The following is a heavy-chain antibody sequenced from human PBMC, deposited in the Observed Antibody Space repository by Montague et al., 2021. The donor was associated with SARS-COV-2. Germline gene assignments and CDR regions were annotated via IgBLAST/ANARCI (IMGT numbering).Heavy chain of an antibody. J-gene: IGHJ6*02. CDR3: ARDRGAKTYDLLTGYYSKYYYAVDV. CDR2: IYHSGNT. CDR1: GGSISSSNW. Sequence: SETLSLTCAVSGGSISSSNWWSWVRQPPGKGLEWIGEIYHSGNTNYNPSLKSRVIISLDMSKNQFSLTLTPVTAADTAVYYCARDRGAKTYDLLTGYYSKYYYAVDVWGPGTPVTVSS. D-gene: IGHD3-9*01. V-gene: IGHV4-4*02.